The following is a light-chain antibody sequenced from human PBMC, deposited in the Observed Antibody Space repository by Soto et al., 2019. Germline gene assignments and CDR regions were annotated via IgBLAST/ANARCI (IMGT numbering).Light chain of an antibody. J-gene: IGKJ4*01. V-gene: IGKV1-9*01. CDR2: AAS. CDR1: QGISSY. CDR3: VQQNSLLT. Sequence: DIPMTQPPSSLSASVGDRVTITCRASQGISSYLAWYQQKPGKAPKLLIYAASTLQSGVPSRFSGSGSGTEFTLTISSLQPEGLPTYSGVQQNSLLTYGGGTKV.